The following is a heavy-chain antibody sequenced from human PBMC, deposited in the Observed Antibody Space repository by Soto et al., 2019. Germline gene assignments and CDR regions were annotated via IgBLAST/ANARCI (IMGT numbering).Heavy chain of an antibody. CDR1: GFTFNIYA. Sequence: GGSLRLSCASSGFTFNIYAITWVRQAPGKGLEWVSAISKSADTTYYADSVKGRFTISRDESKNTLYLQMNSLRPEDTAVYYCASTVDTTMVTWALGNWGQGTLVTVSS. D-gene: IGHD5-18*01. J-gene: IGHJ1*01. CDR2: ISKSADTT. V-gene: IGHV3-23*01. CDR3: ASTVDTTMVTWALGN.